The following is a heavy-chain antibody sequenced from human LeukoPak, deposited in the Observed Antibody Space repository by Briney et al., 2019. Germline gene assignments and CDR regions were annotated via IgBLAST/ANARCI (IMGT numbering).Heavy chain of an antibody. CDR3: ARGPMITFGGVIGNFDY. D-gene: IGHD3-16*02. CDR2: INHSGST. CDR1: GGSFSGYY. Sequence: SEILSLTCAVYGGSFSGYYWSWIRQPPGKGLEWIGEINHSGSTNYNPSLKSRVTMSVDTSKNQFSLKLSSVTAADTAVYYCARGPMITFGGVIGNFDYWGQGTLVTVSS. J-gene: IGHJ4*02. V-gene: IGHV4-34*01.